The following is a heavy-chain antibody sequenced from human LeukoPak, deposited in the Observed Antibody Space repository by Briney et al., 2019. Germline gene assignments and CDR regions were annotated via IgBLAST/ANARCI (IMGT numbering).Heavy chain of an antibody. CDR1: GFTFSSYA. Sequence: PGGSLGLSCAASGFTFSSYAMSWVRQAPGKGLEWVSAISGSGGSTYYADSVKGRFTISRDNSKNTLYLQMNSLRAEDTAVYYCAKDGYGDYSYYYYGMDVWGKGTTVTVSS. CDR2: ISGSGGST. J-gene: IGHJ6*04. V-gene: IGHV3-23*01. CDR3: AKDGYGDYSYYYYGMDV. D-gene: IGHD4-17*01.